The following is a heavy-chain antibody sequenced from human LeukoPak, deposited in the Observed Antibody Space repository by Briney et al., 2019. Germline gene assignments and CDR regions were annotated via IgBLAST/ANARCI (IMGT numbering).Heavy chain of an antibody. V-gene: IGHV4-39*07. Sequence: SETLSLTCTVSGGSISSSSYYWGWIRQPPGKGLEWIGSIYYSGSTYYNPSLKSRVTISVDTSKNQFSLKLSSVTAADTAVYYCARYTISWSGIAAAGIDYWGQGTLVTVSS. J-gene: IGHJ4*02. CDR3: ARYTISWSGIAAAGIDY. CDR2: IYYSGST. D-gene: IGHD6-13*01. CDR1: GGSISSSSYY.